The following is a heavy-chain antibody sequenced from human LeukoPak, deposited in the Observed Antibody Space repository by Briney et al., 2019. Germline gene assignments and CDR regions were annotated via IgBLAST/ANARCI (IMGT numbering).Heavy chain of an antibody. CDR3: ARPYYDFWSGTTPTPDY. CDR2: ISSSSSYI. CDR1: GFTFSTYA. V-gene: IGHV3-21*01. J-gene: IGHJ4*02. D-gene: IGHD3-3*01. Sequence: GGSLRLSCAASGFTFSTYAVNWVRQAPGKGLEWVSSISSSSSYIYYADSVKGRFTISRDNAKNSLYLQMNSLRAEDTAVYYCARPYYDFWSGTTPTPDYWGQGTLVTVSS.